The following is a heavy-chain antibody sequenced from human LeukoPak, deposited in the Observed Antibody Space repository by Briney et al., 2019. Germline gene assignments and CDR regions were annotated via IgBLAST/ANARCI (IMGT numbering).Heavy chain of an antibody. J-gene: IGHJ4*02. D-gene: IGHD4-17*01. V-gene: IGHV3-74*01. CDR1: VFTFSSYW. CDR3: ERGYGDIDY. Sequence: GGSLRLSCAASVFTFSSYWMQWVRQAPGKGLVWVSRLSPDGSSTTSADSVKGRFTISRDNAKSSLYLQMNSRRVEDTAVYYCERGYGDIDYWGQGTLITVSS. CDR2: LSPDGSST.